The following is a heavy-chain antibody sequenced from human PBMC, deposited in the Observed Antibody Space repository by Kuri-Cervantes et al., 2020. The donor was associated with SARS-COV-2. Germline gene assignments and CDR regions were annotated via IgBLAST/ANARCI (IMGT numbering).Heavy chain of an antibody. CDR2: MYYTEST. CDR3: ATRRGYSYGRIQYYFDY. CDR1: GGSITNYY. D-gene: IGHD5-18*01. V-gene: IGHV4-59*12. Sequence: SETLSLTCTVSGGSITNYYWTWVRQPPGKGLEWIGYMYYTESTNYNPSLKGRVTVSVDTSKNQFSLKLSSVTAADTAVYYCATRRGYSYGRIQYYFDYWGQGTLVTVSS. J-gene: IGHJ4*02.